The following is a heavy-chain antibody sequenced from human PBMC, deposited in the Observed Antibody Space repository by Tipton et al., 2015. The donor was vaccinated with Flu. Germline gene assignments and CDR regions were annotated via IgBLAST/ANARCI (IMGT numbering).Heavy chain of an antibody. CDR1: GFTFSSYW. CDR2: IKQDGSEK. V-gene: IGHV3-7*03. Sequence: SLRLSCAASGFTFSSYWMSRVRQAPGKGLEWVANIKQDGSEKYYVDSVKGRFTISRDNAKNSLYLQMNSLRAEDTAVYYCARIVAIYYYMDVWGKGTTVTVSS. D-gene: IGHD5-12*01. J-gene: IGHJ6*03. CDR3: ARIVAIYYYMDV.